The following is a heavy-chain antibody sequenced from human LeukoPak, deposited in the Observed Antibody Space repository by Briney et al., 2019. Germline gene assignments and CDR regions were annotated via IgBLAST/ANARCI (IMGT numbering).Heavy chain of an antibody. CDR1: GFTFSSYS. V-gene: IGHV3-21*01. J-gene: IGHJ4*02. Sequence: GGSLRLSCAASGFTFSSYSMNWVRQAPGKGLEWVSSISSSSSYIYYADSVRGRFTISRDNAKNSLYLQMNSLRAEDTAVYYCARVLVLAPDYWGQGTLVTVSS. D-gene: IGHD3-3*01. CDR2: ISSSSSYI. CDR3: ARVLVLAPDY.